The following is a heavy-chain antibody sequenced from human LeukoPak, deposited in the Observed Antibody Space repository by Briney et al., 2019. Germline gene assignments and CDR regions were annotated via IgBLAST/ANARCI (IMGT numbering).Heavy chain of an antibody. CDR2: INIDGSST. Sequence: GGSLRPSCAASGFTFSRNWMYWVRQAPGKGLVWVSRINIDGSSTSYADSVKGRFTISRDNAKNTLYLQMNSLRAEDTAVYYCASGSGSYFPGYWGQGTLVTVSS. J-gene: IGHJ4*02. CDR3: ASGSGSYFPGY. V-gene: IGHV3-74*01. D-gene: IGHD3-10*01. CDR1: GFTFSRNW.